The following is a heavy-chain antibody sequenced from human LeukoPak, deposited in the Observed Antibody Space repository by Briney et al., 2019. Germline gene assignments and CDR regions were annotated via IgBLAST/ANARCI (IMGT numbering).Heavy chain of an antibody. CDR3: ARGDSYYYDSPPY. CDR2: IYSGGST. D-gene: IGHD3-22*01. J-gene: IGHJ4*02. V-gene: IGHV3-66*01. Sequence: GGSLRLSCAASGFTVSSNYMSWVRQAPGKGLEWVSVIYSGGSTYYADSVKGRFTISRDNSKNTLYLQMNSLRAEDTAVYHCARGDSYYYDSPPYWGQGTLVTVSS. CDR1: GFTVSSNY.